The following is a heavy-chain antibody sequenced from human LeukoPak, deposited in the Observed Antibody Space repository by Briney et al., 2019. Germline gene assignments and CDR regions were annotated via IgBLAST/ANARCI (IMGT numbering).Heavy chain of an antibody. CDR2: IYSDNT. V-gene: IGHV3-53*01. CDR1: GFTVSTNS. J-gene: IGHJ4*02. CDR3: AVDTAMGSFDY. D-gene: IGHD5-18*01. Sequence: GGSLRLSCTVSGFTVSTNSMSWVRQAPGKGLEWVSFIYSDNTHYSDSVKGRFTISRDNSKNTLYLQMNSLRAEDTAVYYCAVDTAMGSFDYWGQGTLVTVSS.